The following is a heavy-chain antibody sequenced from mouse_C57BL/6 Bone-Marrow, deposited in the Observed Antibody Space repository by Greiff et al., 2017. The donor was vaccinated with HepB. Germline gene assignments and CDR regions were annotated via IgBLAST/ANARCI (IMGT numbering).Heavy chain of an antibody. Sequence: QVQLKESGPELVKPGASVKISCKASGYAFSSSWMNWVKQRPGKGLEWIGRIYPGDGDTNYNGKFKGKATLTADKSSSTAYMQLSSLTSEDSAVYFCTIITQFDYWGQGTTLTVSS. V-gene: IGHV1-82*01. D-gene: IGHD1-1*01. CDR3: TIITQFDY. CDR1: GYAFSSSW. J-gene: IGHJ2*01. CDR2: IYPGDGDT.